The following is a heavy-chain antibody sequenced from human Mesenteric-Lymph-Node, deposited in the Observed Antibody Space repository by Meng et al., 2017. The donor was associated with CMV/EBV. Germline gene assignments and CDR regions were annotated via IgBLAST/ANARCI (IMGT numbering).Heavy chain of an antibody. D-gene: IGHD2-2*02. CDR1: GFTFDDYG. J-gene: IGHJ3*02. CDR2: INWNGGGT. V-gene: IGHV3-20*04. CDR3: AKHLGYCSSTSCYNDAFDI. Sequence: GESLKISCAASGFTFDDYGMSWVRQAPGKGLEWVSGINWNGGGTGYADSVKGRFTISRDNAKNSLYLQMNSLRAEDTALYYCAKHLGYCSSTSCYNDAFDIWGQGTMVTVSS.